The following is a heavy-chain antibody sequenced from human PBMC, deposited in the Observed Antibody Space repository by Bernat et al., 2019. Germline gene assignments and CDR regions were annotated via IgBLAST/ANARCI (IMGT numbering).Heavy chain of an antibody. D-gene: IGHD6-19*01. Sequence: EVQLVESGGGLVKPGGSLRLSCAASGFTFSSYSMNWVRQAPGKGLEWVSSISSSSSYIYYADSVKGRFTISRDNAKNSLYLQVNSLRAEDTAVYYCARAYSSGWYEAEYFQHWGQGTLVTVSS. CDR3: ARAYSSGWYEAEYFQH. J-gene: IGHJ1*01. V-gene: IGHV3-21*02. CDR2: ISSSSSYI. CDR1: GFTFSSYS.